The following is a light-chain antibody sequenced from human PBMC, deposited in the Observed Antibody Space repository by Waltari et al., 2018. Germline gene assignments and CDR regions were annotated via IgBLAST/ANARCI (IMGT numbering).Light chain of an antibody. V-gene: IGKV3-20*01. CDR3: QQYGSSPWT. Sequence: IMLTHSPGTHPLSPGDTSTLSCRASQSVSSSYLAWYQQTPGQAPRLLIYGASSRATGIPDRFSGSGSGTDFTLTISRLEPEDFSVYYCQQYGSSPWTFGQGTKVEIK. J-gene: IGKJ1*01. CDR1: QSVSSSY. CDR2: GAS.